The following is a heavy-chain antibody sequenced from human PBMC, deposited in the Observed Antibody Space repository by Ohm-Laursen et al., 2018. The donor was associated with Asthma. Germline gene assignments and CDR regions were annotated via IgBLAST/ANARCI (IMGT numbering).Heavy chain of an antibody. D-gene: IGHD2-21*02. CDR1: GFTFSSYG. J-gene: IGHJ6*02. Sequence: SLRLSCTASGFTFSSYGMHWVRQAPGKGLEWVAVISYDGSNKYYADSVKGRFTISRDNSKNTLYLQMNSLRAEDTAVYYCAKVKDEGDPYYYYGMDVWGQGTTVTVSS. V-gene: IGHV3-30*18. CDR3: AKVKDEGDPYYYYGMDV. CDR2: ISYDGSNK.